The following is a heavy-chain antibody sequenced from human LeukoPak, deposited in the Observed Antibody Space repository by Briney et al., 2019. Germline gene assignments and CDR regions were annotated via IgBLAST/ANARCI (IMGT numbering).Heavy chain of an antibody. CDR2: IYYSGST. CDR1: GGSISSSSYY. D-gene: IGHD2-2*01. Sequence: KASETLSLTCTVSGGSISSSSYYWGWIRQPPGKGLEWIGSIYYSGSTYYNPSLKSRVTISVDTSKNQFSLKLSSVTAADTAVYYCARWGWDCSSTSCLNFDYWGQGTLVTVSS. J-gene: IGHJ4*02. CDR3: ARWGWDCSSTSCLNFDY. V-gene: IGHV4-39*01.